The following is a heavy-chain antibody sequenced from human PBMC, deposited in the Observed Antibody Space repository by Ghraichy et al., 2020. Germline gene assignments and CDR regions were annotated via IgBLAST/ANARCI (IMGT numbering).Heavy chain of an antibody. CDR3: ARPLYDSSGYPPVHWFDP. J-gene: IGHJ5*02. Sequence: GSLRLSCAASGFTFSSYSMNWVRQAPGKGLEWVSYISSSSSTIYYADSVKGRFTISRDNAKNSLYLQMNSLRDEDTAVYYCARPLYDSSGYPPVHWFDPWGQGTLVTVSS. V-gene: IGHV3-48*02. CDR1: GFTFSSYS. CDR2: ISSSSSTI. D-gene: IGHD3-22*01.